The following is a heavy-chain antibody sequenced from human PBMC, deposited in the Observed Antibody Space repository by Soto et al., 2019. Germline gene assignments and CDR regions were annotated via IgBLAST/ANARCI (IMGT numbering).Heavy chain of an antibody. D-gene: IGHD6-19*01. V-gene: IGHV4-34*01. CDR3: ARQWRHAFDI. CDR2: INHSGST. CDR1: GGSFSGYY. Sequence: QVQLQQWGAGLLKPSETLSLTCAVYGGSFSGYYWSWIRQPPGKGLEWIGEINHSGSTNYNPSLKRRFTISVDTSKNQFSLKLSYVTAADTAVYYCARQWRHAFDIWGQGTMVTVSS. J-gene: IGHJ3*02.